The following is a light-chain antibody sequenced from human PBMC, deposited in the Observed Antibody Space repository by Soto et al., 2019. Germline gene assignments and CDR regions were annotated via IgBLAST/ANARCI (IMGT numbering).Light chain of an antibody. V-gene: IGLV2-11*01. CDR2: DVT. J-gene: IGLJ1*01. Sequence: QSALTQPRSVSGSPGQSVTISCTGTSSDVGRYNYVSWYQQHPGKAPKLIIYDVTKRPSGVPDRFSGSKSGNTASLTISGLQAEDEVDYYCCSYAGGYIFVFGTGTKVNRP. CDR3: CSYAGGYIFV. CDR1: SSDVGRYNY.